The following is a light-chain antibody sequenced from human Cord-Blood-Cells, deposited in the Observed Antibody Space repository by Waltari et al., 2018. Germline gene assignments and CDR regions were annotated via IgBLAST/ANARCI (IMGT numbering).Light chain of an antibody. J-gene: IGKJ1*01. Sequence: VSLGERATINCKSSQSVLYSSNNKNYLAWYQQKPGQPPKLLIYWASTRESGVPDRFSGSGSGTDFTLTISSLQAEDVAVYYCQQYYSTPQTFGQGTKVEIK. CDR3: QQYYSTPQT. V-gene: IGKV4-1*01. CDR1: QSVLYSSNNKNY. CDR2: WAS.